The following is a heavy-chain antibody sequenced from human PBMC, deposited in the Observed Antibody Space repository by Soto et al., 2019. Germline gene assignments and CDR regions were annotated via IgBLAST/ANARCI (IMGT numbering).Heavy chain of an antibody. D-gene: IGHD4-17*01. J-gene: IGHJ4*02. CDR1: SGSISSSNW. CDR3: ARLGGGNDYGDKNYFDY. Sequence: SETLSLTCAVSSGSISSSNWWRWVRQPPGKGLEWIGEIYHSGSTNYNPSLKSRVTISVDKSKNQFSLKLSSVTAADTAVYYCARLGGGNDYGDKNYFDYWGQGTLVTVSS. V-gene: IGHV4-4*02. CDR2: IYHSGST.